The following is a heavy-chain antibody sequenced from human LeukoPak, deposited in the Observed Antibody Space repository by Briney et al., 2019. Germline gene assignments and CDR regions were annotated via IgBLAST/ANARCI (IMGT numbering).Heavy chain of an antibody. Sequence: GGSLRLSCAASGFTFSSSWMHWVRQAPGKGLVWVSRINSDGGSTYYADSVKGRFTISRDNARNTLYLQMNSLRAEDTAVYYCTRGGGYSYEPFDPWGQGTLVTVSS. CDR3: TRGGGYSYEPFDP. J-gene: IGHJ5*02. V-gene: IGHV3-74*01. CDR2: INSDGGST. D-gene: IGHD5-18*01. CDR1: GFTFSSSW.